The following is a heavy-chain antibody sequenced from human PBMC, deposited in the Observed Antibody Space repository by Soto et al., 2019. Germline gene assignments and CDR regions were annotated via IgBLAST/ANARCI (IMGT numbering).Heavy chain of an antibody. V-gene: IGHV3-21*01. CDR2: ISSSSSYI. J-gene: IGHJ6*02. CDR3: ARDGLRYFDWLPRESPYGMDV. D-gene: IGHD3-9*01. Sequence: PGGSLRLSCAASGFTFSSYSMNWVRQAPGKGLEWVSSISSSSSYIYYADSVKGRFTISRDNAKNSLYLQMNSLRAEDTAVYYCARDGLRYFDWLPRESPYGMDVWGQGTTVTVSS. CDR1: GFTFSSYS.